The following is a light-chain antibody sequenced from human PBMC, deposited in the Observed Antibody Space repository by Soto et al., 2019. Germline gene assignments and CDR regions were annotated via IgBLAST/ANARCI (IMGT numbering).Light chain of an antibody. CDR3: MQSLQTPLT. V-gene: IGKV2-28*01. Sequence: DIVMTQSPLSLPVTPGEPASISCRSSQSLLNRNGYNCLGWYLQKPGQSPQLLIYLGSNRASGVPDRFSGSGSGTDFTLKISRVEAEDVGVYFCMQSLQTPLTFGQGTKVEIK. CDR1: QSLLNRNGYNC. CDR2: LGS. J-gene: IGKJ1*01.